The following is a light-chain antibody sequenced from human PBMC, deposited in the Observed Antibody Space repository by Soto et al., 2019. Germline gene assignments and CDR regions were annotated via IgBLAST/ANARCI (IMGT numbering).Light chain of an antibody. CDR2: DAS. CDR3: LQRRNWPLT. Sequence: DIVLTQSPATLSLSPGERATLSCRASQSVDSHLAWYQQKPGQAPRLLIYDASNRATGIPARFRGSGSGTDFTLTISSLEPEDFVVYYCLQRRNWPLTFGGGTKVEIK. V-gene: IGKV3-11*01. CDR1: QSVDSH. J-gene: IGKJ4*01.